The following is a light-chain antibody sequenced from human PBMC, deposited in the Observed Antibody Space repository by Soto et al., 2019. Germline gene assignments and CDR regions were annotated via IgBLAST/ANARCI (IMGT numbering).Light chain of an antibody. CDR2: AAT. CDR3: QQYDRYPVT. Sequence: DIHMTQSPSSVSASVGDRVTITCRASRPISNYVAWFQQKPGKAPKSLIHAATNLQSGTPSRFSGSVSGTDFSLTISSVQPEDFATYYCQQYDRYPVTFGGGTHVEIK. J-gene: IGKJ4*01. V-gene: IGKV1-16*01. CDR1: RPISNY.